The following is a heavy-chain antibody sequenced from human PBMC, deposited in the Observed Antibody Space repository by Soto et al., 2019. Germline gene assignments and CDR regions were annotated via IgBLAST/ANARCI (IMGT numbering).Heavy chain of an antibody. J-gene: IGHJ5*02. V-gene: IGHV3-30*18. CDR1: GFTFSNAW. D-gene: IGHD3-9*01. CDR2: ISYDGSNK. Sequence: PGGSLXLSCAASGFTFSNAWMHWVRQAPGKGLEWVAVISYDGSNKYYADSVKGRFTISRDNSKNTLYLQMNSLRAEDTAVYYCAKDYSHVLRYFDWLLNWFDPWGQGALVTVSS. CDR3: AKDYSHVLRYFDWLLNWFDP.